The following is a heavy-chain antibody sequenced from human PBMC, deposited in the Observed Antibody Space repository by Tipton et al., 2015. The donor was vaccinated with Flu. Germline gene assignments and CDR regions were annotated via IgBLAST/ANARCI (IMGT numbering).Heavy chain of an antibody. Sequence: TLSLTCAVYGDSISSDFYWPWIRQFPGKGLEWIGTVSRTGSTIYNPSLKSRVTISIDRSKKQFSLTLSSVTAADTTVYHCASEGYDSSGYFIDSWGQGTLVTVSA. CDR3: ASEGYDSSGYFIDS. CDR2: VSRTGST. D-gene: IGHD3-22*01. J-gene: IGHJ4*02. V-gene: IGHV4-38-2*01. CDR1: GDSISSDFY.